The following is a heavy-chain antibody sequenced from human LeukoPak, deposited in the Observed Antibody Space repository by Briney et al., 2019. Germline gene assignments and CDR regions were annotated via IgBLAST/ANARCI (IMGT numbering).Heavy chain of an antibody. Sequence: ASVKVSCKASGYTFTTYFLHWVRQAPGQGLEWMGIIDPSSGGSTSAQKLQVRVTKTRDMSTSTVYMELSSLTSEDTAVYYCARPRYTNSQDAFDIWGQGTMVTVSS. D-gene: IGHD3-9*01. J-gene: IGHJ3*02. CDR2: IDPSSGGS. V-gene: IGHV1-46*01. CDR1: GYTFTTYF. CDR3: ARPRYTNSQDAFDI.